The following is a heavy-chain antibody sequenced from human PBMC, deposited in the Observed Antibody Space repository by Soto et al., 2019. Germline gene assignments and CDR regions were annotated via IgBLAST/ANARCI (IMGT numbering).Heavy chain of an antibody. J-gene: IGHJ6*02. CDR2: IYHSGST. CDR1: GGSISSSNW. Sequence: SEILSLTCAVSGGSISSSNWWSWVRQAPGKGLEWIGEIYHSGSTNYNPSLKSRVTISVDKSKNQFSLKLSSVTAADTAVYYCARVSGSYYYGMDVWGQGTTVNVSS. V-gene: IGHV4-4*02. CDR3: ARVSGSYYYGMDV. D-gene: IGHD1-26*01.